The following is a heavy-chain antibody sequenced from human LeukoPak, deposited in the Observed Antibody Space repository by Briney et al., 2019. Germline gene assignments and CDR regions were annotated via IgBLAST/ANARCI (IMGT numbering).Heavy chain of an antibody. D-gene: IGHD3-10*01. CDR2: IGDSGATT. V-gene: IGHV3-23*01. CDR1: GFTLSSYA. CDR3: ASFHYYGSGAYYLSY. J-gene: IGHJ4*02. Sequence: GRSLRLSCAASGFTLSSYAMTWVRQAPGKGLEWVSDIGDSGATTYYADSVKGRFTISRDNSKNTLYLQMSSLRAEDTAVYFCASFHYYGSGAYYLSYWGQGTLVTVSS.